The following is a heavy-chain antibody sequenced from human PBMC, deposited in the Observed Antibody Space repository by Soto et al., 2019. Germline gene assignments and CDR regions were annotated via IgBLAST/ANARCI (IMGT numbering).Heavy chain of an antibody. Sequence: GSLRLSCEASGFTFSRYGMHWVRQAPGMGLEWVAVISWDGLAQYYGDSVKGRFTISRDNSQSTLYLQMNSLRAEDTAIYYCAKETIQVGGPNYFDYWGQGVLVTVSS. CDR2: ISWDGLAQ. D-gene: IGHD1-1*01. CDR3: AKETIQVGGPNYFDY. CDR1: GFTFSRYG. V-gene: IGHV3-30*18. J-gene: IGHJ4*02.